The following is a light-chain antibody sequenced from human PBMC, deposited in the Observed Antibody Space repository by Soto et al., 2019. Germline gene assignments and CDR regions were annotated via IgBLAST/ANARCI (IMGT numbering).Light chain of an antibody. CDR1: QSVSSSY. CDR3: QQYGSSPPYT. V-gene: IGKV3-20*01. J-gene: IGKJ2*01. Sequence: EIVLTQSPVTLSLSPGERATLSCRASQSVSSSYLAWYQQTPGQAPRLLIYGASSRATGIPARFSGSGSGTDFTLTISRLEPEDFAVYYCQQYGSSPPYTFGEGTKLEIK. CDR2: GAS.